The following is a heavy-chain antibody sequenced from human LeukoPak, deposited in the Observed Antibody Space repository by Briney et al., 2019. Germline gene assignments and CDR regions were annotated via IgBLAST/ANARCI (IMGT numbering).Heavy chain of an antibody. Sequence: PGGSLRLSCTASGFTFSTYWMSWVRQAPGKGLEWVANIKQDGSEKYYVDSVKGRFTISRDNAKNSVYLQMNNLRVGDTAVYYCVRDWDYGGQGTLVTVSS. V-gene: IGHV3-7*03. J-gene: IGHJ4*02. CDR1: GFTFSTYW. CDR2: IKQDGSEK. CDR3: VRDWDY.